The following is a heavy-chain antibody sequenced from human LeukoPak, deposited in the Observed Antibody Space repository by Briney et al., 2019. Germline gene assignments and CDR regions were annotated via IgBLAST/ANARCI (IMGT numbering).Heavy chain of an antibody. V-gene: IGHV4-59*01. CDR3: ARVGSGSGYFDY. CDR1: GGSISSYY. D-gene: IGHD6-19*01. CDR2: IYYSGST. Sequence: PSETLSLTCTVSGGSISSYYWSWLRQPPGKGLEWIGYIYYSGSTNYNPSLKSRVTISVDTSKNQFSLKLSSVTAADTAVYYCARVGSGSGYFDYWGQGTLVTVSS. J-gene: IGHJ4*02.